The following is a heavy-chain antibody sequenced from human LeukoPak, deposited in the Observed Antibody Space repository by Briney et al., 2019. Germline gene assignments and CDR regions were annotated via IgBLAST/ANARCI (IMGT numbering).Heavy chain of an antibody. D-gene: IGHD4-11*01. CDR1: GGSISSGGYY. J-gene: IGHJ5*02. CDR2: IHKSGST. Sequence: SQTLSLTCTVSGGSISSGGYYWSWIRQHPGQRLEWIGYIHKSGSTYYNPSLESRVTISVDTSKNQFSLKLRSVTAADTAMYYCARVTTAAWSDPWGHGTPVTVSS. V-gene: IGHV4-31*03. CDR3: ARVTTAAWSDP.